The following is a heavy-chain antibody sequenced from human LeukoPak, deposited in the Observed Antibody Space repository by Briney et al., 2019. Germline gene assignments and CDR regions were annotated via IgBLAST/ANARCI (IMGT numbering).Heavy chain of an antibody. Sequence: PSQTLSLTCTVSGGSFSSGDYSWNWIRQPAGQGLEWIGRLFNSGTTNYNPSLKSRVTISGDTSNNQFSLKLTSVTAADTAVYYCARIHGGIWGQGTLVTVSS. CDR3: ARIHGGI. V-gene: IGHV4-61*02. CDR2: LFNSGTT. D-gene: IGHD3-3*02. CDR1: GGSFSSGDYS. J-gene: IGHJ4*02.